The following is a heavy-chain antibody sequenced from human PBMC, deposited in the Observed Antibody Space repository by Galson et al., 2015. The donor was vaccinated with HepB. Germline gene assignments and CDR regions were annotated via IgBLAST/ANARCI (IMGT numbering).Heavy chain of an antibody. J-gene: IGHJ4*02. D-gene: IGHD2-2*01. CDR1: GFTFSSYS. V-gene: IGHV3-21*01. CDR2: ISSSSSYI. Sequence: SLRLSCAASGFTFSSYSMNWVRQAPGKGLEWVSSISSSSSYIYYADSVKGRFTISRDNAKNSLYLQMNSLRAEDTAVYYCARGLVVPAVPQLFDYWGQGTLVTVSS. CDR3: ARGLVVPAVPQLFDY.